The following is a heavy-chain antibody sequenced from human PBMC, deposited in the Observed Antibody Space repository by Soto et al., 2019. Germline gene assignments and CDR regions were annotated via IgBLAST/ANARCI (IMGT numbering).Heavy chain of an antibody. CDR3: VAGDQYYAIGV. CDR2: ISYDGSNK. D-gene: IGHD2-2*01. V-gene: IGHV3-30-3*01. J-gene: IGHJ6*02. CDR1: GITISNYF. Sequence: QVQLVESVGGVVQPGRSLRVSCAASGITISNYFMYWVRQAPGKGLEWVAAISYDGSNKHYSDSVKGRFTIHRDNSKNTLFLQMNSLGDEDTAVYYCVAGDQYYAIGVWGQGTTVAVSS.